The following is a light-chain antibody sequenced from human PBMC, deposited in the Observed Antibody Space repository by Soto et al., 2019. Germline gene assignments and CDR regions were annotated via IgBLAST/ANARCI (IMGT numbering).Light chain of an antibody. CDR2: GNS. CDR3: QSYDSRLSGSV. J-gene: IGLJ2*01. V-gene: IGLV1-40*01. Sequence: QSVLTQPPSVSGAPGQRVTISCTGSSSNIGAGYDVHWYQQLPGTAPKLLIYGNSNRPSGVPDRFSGSKSGTSASLAITGLQAADEAAYSCQSYDSRLSGSVFGSGTAVTVL. CDR1: SSNIGAGYD.